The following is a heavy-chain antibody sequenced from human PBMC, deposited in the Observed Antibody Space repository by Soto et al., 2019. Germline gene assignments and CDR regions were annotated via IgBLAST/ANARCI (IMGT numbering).Heavy chain of an antibody. D-gene: IGHD7-27*01. Sequence: SETLSLTCTVSGGSISSYYWCWIRQPPGKGLEWIGYIYYSGSTDYDPSLKSRVTISVDTSKNQFSLKLSSVTAADTAVYYCARRWGTYFDFWGQGTLVTVSS. J-gene: IGHJ4*02. CDR1: GGSISSYY. CDR2: IYYSGST. V-gene: IGHV4-59*01. CDR3: ARRWGTYFDF.